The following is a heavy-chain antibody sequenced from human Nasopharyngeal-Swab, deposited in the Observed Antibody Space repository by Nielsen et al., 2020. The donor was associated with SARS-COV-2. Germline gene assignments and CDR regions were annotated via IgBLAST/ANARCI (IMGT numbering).Heavy chain of an antibody. V-gene: IGHV3-48*02. CDR2: INTGSSSI. CDR1: GFTFSSYN. D-gene: IGHD3-3*01. CDR3: ARGRLLEWLPYFDY. Sequence: GESLKISCAASGFTFSSYNMNWVRQAPGKGLEWVSYINTGSSSIYYADSVKGRFTISRDNAKNSLYLQMNSLRDEDTAVYYCARGRLLEWLPYFDYWGQGTLVTVSS. J-gene: IGHJ4*02.